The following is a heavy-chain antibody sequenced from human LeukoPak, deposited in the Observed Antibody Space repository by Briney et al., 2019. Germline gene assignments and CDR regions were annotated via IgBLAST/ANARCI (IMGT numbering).Heavy chain of an antibody. J-gene: IGHJ5*02. CDR2: INHSGST. CDR3: ARGANCSGGSCYPDTRFDP. D-gene: IGHD2-15*01. CDR1: GGSFSGYY. Sequence: SETLSLTCAVYGGSFSGYYWSWIRQPPGKGLEWIGEINHSGSTNYNPSLKSRVTISVDTSKNQFSLKLSSVTAADTAVYYFARGANCSGGSCYPDTRFDPWGQGTLVTVSS. V-gene: IGHV4-34*01.